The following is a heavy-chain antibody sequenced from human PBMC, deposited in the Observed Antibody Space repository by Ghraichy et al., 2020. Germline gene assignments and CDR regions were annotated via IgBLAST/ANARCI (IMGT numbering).Heavy chain of an antibody. D-gene: IGHD4-11*01. V-gene: IGHV4-39*01. Sequence: SETLSLTCPVSGCSISSSSSYWGWIRQPPGKGLEWIGSIYYSGSTYYNPSLKSRVTISVDTSKNQFSLKLSSVTAADTAVYYCASHDYWDGWFDPWGQGTLFTLS. CDR1: GCSISSSSSY. CDR3: ASHDYWDGWFDP. CDR2: IYYSGST. J-gene: IGHJ5*02.